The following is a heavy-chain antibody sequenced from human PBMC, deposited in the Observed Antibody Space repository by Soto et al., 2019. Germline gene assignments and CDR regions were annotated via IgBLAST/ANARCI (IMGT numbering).Heavy chain of an antibody. CDR3: ARSLRGYSYGLFDY. CDR1: GGSVSSGHYY. Sequence: QVQLQESGPGLVKPSETLSLTCTVSGGSVSSGHYYWSWIRQPPGKGLEWIGSIYYSGTTNDNPSLKGRVTILVDTSKNQFSLKLSSVTAADTAVYYCARSLRGYSYGLFDYWGQGTLVTVSS. D-gene: IGHD5-18*01. V-gene: IGHV4-61*01. CDR2: IYYSGTT. J-gene: IGHJ4*02.